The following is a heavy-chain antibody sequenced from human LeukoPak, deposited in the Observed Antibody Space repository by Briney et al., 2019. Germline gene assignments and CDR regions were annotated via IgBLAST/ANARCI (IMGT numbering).Heavy chain of an antibody. D-gene: IGHD3-10*01. J-gene: IGHJ5*02. CDR1: GFTFSSYS. Sequence: GGSLRLSCAASGFTFSSYSMTWVRQAPGKGLEWVSSISSSSSYIYYADSVKGRFTISRDNAKNSLYLQMNSLRAEDTAVYYCARDRGGWFDPWGQGTLVTVSS. CDR2: ISSSSSYI. CDR3: ARDRGGWFDP. V-gene: IGHV3-21*01.